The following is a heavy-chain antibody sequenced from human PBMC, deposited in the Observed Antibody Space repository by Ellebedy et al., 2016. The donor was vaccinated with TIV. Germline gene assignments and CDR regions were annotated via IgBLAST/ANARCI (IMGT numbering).Heavy chain of an antibody. Sequence: GESLKISCAASGFTFSNYAMGWVRHVPGRGPEWVSTITANALTTWYADSVKGRFTISRDNSRSTVSLQMNSLRAKDTAPYYCVRDRNYPNDVFDLWGQGTVVTVSS. J-gene: IGHJ3*01. V-gene: IGHV3-23*01. D-gene: IGHD5-24*01. CDR3: VRDRNYPNDVFDL. CDR1: GFTFSNYA. CDR2: ITANALTT.